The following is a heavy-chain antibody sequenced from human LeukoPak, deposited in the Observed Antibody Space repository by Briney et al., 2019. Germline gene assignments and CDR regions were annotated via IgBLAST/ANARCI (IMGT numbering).Heavy chain of an antibody. Sequence: GASVKVSCKASGYTFTVYYMHWVRQAPGQGLEWMGWINPNSGGTNYAQKFQGRVTMTRDTSISTAYMELSRLRSDDTAVYYCARPGRLYSSSWNNFDYWGQGTLVTVSS. CDR1: GYTFTVYY. CDR2: INPNSGGT. CDR3: ARPGRLYSSSWNNFDY. V-gene: IGHV1-2*02. D-gene: IGHD6-13*01. J-gene: IGHJ4*02.